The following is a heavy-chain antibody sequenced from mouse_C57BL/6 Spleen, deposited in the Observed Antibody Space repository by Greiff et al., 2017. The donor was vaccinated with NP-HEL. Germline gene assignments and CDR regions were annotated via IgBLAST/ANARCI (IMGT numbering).Heavy chain of an antibody. D-gene: IGHD1-1*01. CDR3: ARRDYYLGYFDV. J-gene: IGHJ1*03. V-gene: IGHV1-55*01. CDR2: IYPGSGST. CDR1: GYTFTSYW. Sequence: QVQLQQPGAELVKPGASVKMSCKASGYTFTSYWITWVKQRPGQGMEWIGDIYPGSGSTNYNEKFNSKATLTVDTSSSTAYIQLSSLTSEDSAVDYCARRDYYLGYFDVWGTGTTVTVSS.